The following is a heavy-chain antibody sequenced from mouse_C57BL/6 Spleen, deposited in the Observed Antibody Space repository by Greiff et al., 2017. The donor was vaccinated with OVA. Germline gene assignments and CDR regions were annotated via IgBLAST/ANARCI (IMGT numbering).Heavy chain of an antibody. D-gene: IGHD2-3*01. CDR3: AKMDGYYTFAY. CDR2: IYPGDGDT. V-gene: IGHV1-82*01. CDR1: GYAFSSSW. Sequence: QVQLQQSGPELVKPGASVKLSCKASGYAFSSSWMNWVKQRPGKGLEWIGRIYPGDGDTNYNGKFKGKATLTADKSSSTAYMQLSSLTSEDSAVYFCAKMDGYYTFAYWGQGTLVTVSA. J-gene: IGHJ3*01.